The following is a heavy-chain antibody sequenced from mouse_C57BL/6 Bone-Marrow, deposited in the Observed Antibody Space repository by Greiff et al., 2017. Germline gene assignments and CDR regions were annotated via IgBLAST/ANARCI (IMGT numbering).Heavy chain of an antibody. CDR3: ARYDDYDVDD. CDR1: GFTFTDYY. V-gene: IGHV7-3*01. CDR2: IRNKANGYTT. D-gene: IGHD2-4*01. Sequence: EVQLVESGGGLVQPGGSLSLSCAASGFTFTDYYMSWVRQPPGKALEWLGFIRNKANGYTTEYSASVKGRFTISRDNSQSILYLQMNALRAEDSATYYCARYDDYDVDDWGQGTTLTVSS. J-gene: IGHJ2*01.